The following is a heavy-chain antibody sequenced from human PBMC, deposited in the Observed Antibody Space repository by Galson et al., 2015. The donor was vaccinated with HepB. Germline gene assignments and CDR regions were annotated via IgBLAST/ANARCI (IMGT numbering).Heavy chain of an antibody. Sequence: SLRHSCAASGFTFSSYAMHWVRQAPGKGLEWVAVISYDGSNKYYADSVKGRFTISRDNSKNTLYLQMNSLRAEDTAVYYCARDTVVPIFGVGYNWFDPWGQGTLVTVSS. CDR2: ISYDGSNK. CDR1: GFTFSSYA. V-gene: IGHV3-30-3*01. J-gene: IGHJ5*02. D-gene: IGHD3-3*01. CDR3: ARDTVVPIFGVGYNWFDP.